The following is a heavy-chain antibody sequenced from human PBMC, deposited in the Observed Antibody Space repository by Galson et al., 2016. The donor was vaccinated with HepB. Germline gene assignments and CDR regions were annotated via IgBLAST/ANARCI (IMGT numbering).Heavy chain of an antibody. CDR3: AHKNYEGLSNWFDP. CDR2: IYWDDDK. Sequence: PALVKPTQTLTLTCTFSGFSLTTSGLGVGWIRQSPGKALEWLALIYWDDDKRYSPSLKSRLTITKDTSNNQVVLTMSNMDPVDTATNYCAHKNYEGLSNWFDPWGQGILVTVSS. D-gene: IGHD3-3*01. CDR1: GFSLTTSGLG. V-gene: IGHV2-5*02. J-gene: IGHJ5*02.